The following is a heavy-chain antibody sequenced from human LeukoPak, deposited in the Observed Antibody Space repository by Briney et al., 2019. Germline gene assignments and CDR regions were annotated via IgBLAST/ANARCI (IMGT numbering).Heavy chain of an antibody. CDR1: GYSFTSCW. J-gene: IGHJ3*02. Sequence: GESLKISCKGSGYSFTSCWIGWVRQMPGKGLEWMGIIYPGDSDTRYSPSFQGQVTISADKSISTAYLQWSSLKASDTAMYYCARGYCSSTSCYGDAFDIWGQGTIVTVSS. CDR2: IYPGDSDT. D-gene: IGHD2-2*01. V-gene: IGHV5-51*01. CDR3: ARGYCSSTSCYGDAFDI.